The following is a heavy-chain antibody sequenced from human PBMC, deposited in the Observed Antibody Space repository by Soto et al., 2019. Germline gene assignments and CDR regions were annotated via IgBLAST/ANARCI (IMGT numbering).Heavy chain of an antibody. CDR3: AHPRGYGVFDAYDI. Sequence: GGSLRLSCVASGFTFSTYAMSWVRQAPGEGLEWVSALTPSGGETYYADSVKGRFTISRGNSMNALYLQMNSLRIEDTAVYYCAHPRGYGVFDAYDIWGQGSMVTVSS. D-gene: IGHD4-17*01. J-gene: IGHJ3*02. V-gene: IGHV3-23*01. CDR2: LTPSGGET. CDR1: GFTFSTYA.